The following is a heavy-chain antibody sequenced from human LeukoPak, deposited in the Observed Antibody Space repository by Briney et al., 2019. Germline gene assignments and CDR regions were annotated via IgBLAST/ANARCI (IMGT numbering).Heavy chain of an antibody. D-gene: IGHD2-2*01. CDR2: INSDGSST. V-gene: IGHV3-74*01. CDR3: ARESGPAAIDY. J-gene: IGHJ4*02. Sequence: GGSLRLSCAASGFTFSSYWMHWVRQAPGKGLVWVSRINSDGSSTSYADSVKGRFTISRDNAKNTLYLQMNSLRAEDTAVCYCARESGPAAIDYWGQGTLVTVSS. CDR1: GFTFSSYW.